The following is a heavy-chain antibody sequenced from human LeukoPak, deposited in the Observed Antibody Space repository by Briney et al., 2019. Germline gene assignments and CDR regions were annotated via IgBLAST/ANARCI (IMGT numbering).Heavy chain of an antibody. D-gene: IGHD6-19*01. V-gene: IGHV5-51*01. CDR2: IYPGDSDT. CDR1: GYSFTSYW. J-gene: IGHJ4*02. CDR3: ARPSSGSGLEFDY. Sequence: AGESLKISCKGSGYSFTSYWIGWVRQMPGKGLEWMGIIYPGDSDTRYSPSFQDQVTISADKSISTAYLQWSSLKASDTAMYYCARPSSGSGLEFDYWGQGTLVTVSS.